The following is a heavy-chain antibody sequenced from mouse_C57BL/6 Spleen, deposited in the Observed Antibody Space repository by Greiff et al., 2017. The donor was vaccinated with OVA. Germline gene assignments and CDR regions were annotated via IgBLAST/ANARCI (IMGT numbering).Heavy chain of an antibody. Sequence: DVMLVESGGGLVQPKGSLKLSCAASGFSFNTYAMNWVRQAPGKGLEWVARIRSKSNNYATYYADSVKDRFTISRDDSESMLYLQMNNLKTEDTAMYYCVRHGDYDYYYAMDYWGQGTSVTVSS. V-gene: IGHV10-1*01. D-gene: IGHD2-4*01. J-gene: IGHJ4*01. CDR2: IRSKSNNYAT. CDR1: GFSFNTYA. CDR3: VRHGDYDYYYAMDY.